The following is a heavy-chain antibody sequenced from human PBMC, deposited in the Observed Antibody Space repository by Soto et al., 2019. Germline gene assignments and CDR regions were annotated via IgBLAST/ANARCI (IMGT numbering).Heavy chain of an antibody. CDR1: GFTFSSYW. Sequence: SQRLSCEASGFTFSSYWMHWVRQAPGKGLVWVSRINIDASSTSYADSVKGRFTISRDNAKNTLYLQMNSLRAEDTAVYYCARGSGSYYFGYARQGTLVIV. J-gene: IGHJ4*01. V-gene: IGHV3-74*01. CDR2: INIDASST. D-gene: IGHD3-10*01. CDR3: ARGSGSYYFGY.